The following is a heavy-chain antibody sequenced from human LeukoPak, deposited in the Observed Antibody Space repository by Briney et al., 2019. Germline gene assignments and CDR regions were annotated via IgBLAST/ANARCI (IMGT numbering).Heavy chain of an antibody. CDR1: GYTFTSYG. D-gene: IGHD6-13*01. V-gene: IGHV1-18*01. Sequence: ASVKVSCKASGYTFTSYGISWVRQAPGRGLEWMGWISAYNGNTNYAQKLQGRVTMTTDTSTSTAYMELRSLRSDDTAVYYCARATAAARIYNWFDPWGQGTLVTVSS. CDR2: ISAYNGNT. J-gene: IGHJ5*02. CDR3: ARATAAARIYNWFDP.